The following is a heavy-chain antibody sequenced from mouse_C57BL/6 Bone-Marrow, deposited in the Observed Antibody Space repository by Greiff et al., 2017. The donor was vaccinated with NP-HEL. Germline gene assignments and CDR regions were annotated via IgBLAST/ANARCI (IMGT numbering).Heavy chain of an antibody. V-gene: IGHV1-64*01. D-gene: IGHD1-1*01. J-gene: IGHJ2*01. CDR3: ARWDGSSYYFDY. Sequence: QVQLQQPGAELVQPGASVQLSCKASGYTFTSYWMHWVKQRPGQGLEWIGMIHPNSGSTNYNEKFKSKATLTLDKSSSTAYMQLSSLTSEDSAVYYCARWDGSSYYFDYWGQGTTLTVSS. CDR1: GYTFTSYW. CDR2: IHPNSGST.